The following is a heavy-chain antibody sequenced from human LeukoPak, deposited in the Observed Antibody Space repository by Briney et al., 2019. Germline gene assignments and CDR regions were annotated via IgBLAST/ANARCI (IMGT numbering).Heavy chain of an antibody. CDR2: INPSGGST. D-gene: IGHD3-9*01. J-gene: IGHJ5*02. CDR3: ARFRNILTGIDP. CDR1: GYTFTSYY. Sequence: GASVKVSCKASGYTFTSYYMHWVRQAPGQGLEWMGIINPSGGSTSYAQKFQGRVTMTRNTSTSTVYMELSSLRSEDTAVYYCARFRNILTGIDPWGQGTLVTVSS. V-gene: IGHV1-46*01.